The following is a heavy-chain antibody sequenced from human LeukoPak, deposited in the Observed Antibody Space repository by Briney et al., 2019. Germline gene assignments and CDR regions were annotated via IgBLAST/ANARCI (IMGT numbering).Heavy chain of an antibody. J-gene: IGHJ4*02. CDR1: GYTFTNYG. D-gene: IGHD1-20*01. CDR3: ARGRLYNSLNY. CDR2: ISTYNANT. V-gene: IGHV1-18*01. Sequence: GASVKVSCKASGYTFTNYGIGWVRQAPGQGLEWMGWISTYNANTDYAQKFQGRVTMTTDTSTSTAYMELRSLRSDDTAVYFCARGRLYNSLNYWGQGTLVTVSS.